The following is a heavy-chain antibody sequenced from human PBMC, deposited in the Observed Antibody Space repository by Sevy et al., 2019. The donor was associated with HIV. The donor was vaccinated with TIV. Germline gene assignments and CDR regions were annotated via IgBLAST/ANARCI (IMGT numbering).Heavy chain of an antibody. J-gene: IGHJ5*02. CDR1: GDSINNGDYY. D-gene: IGHD4-4*01. CDR2: IYYTGTT. Sequence: SETLSLTCTVSGDSINNGDYYWSWIRQHPGKGLEWIGKIYYTGTTYYNPSLKSRLRISVERYENKLSLSLRSMTAAATAVDYCARTTVTTLSSARNNWFDPWGQGTLVTVSS. V-gene: IGHV4-31*03. CDR3: ARTTVTTLSSARNNWFDP.